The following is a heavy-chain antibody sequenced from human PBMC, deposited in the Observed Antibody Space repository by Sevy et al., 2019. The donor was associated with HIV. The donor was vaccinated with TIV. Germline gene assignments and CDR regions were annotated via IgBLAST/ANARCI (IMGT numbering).Heavy chain of an antibody. J-gene: IGHJ4*02. Sequence: GGSLRLSCAASGFTFSSYAMTWVRQAPGKGLEWVSAISGSAGSTYYADSVKGRFTISRDNSKNTLYLQMNSLRAEDTAVYYCATAKGAYYDTYYFDYWGQGTLVTVSS. D-gene: IGHD3-22*01. CDR2: ISGSAGST. V-gene: IGHV3-23*01. CDR1: GFTFSSYA. CDR3: ATAKGAYYDTYYFDY.